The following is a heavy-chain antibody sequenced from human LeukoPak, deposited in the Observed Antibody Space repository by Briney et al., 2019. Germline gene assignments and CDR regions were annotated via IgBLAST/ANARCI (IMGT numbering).Heavy chain of an antibody. CDR1: GFTFSSYG. CDR3: ARRSGIAVAGDDAFDI. D-gene: IGHD6-19*01. V-gene: IGHV3-33*01. Sequence: GRSLRLSCAASGFTFSSYGMHWVRQAPGKGLEWVAVIWYDGSNNYYADSVKGRFTISRDNSKNTLYLQMNSLRAEDTAVYYCARRSGIAVAGDDAFDIWGQGTMVTVSS. J-gene: IGHJ3*02. CDR2: IWYDGSNN.